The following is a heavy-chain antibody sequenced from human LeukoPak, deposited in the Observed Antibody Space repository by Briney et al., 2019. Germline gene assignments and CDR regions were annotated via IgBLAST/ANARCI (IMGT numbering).Heavy chain of an antibody. CDR1: GGSISSSSYY. Sequence: SETLSLTCTVSGGSISSSSYYWGWIRQPPGKGLEWIGSIYYSGSTYYNPSLKSRVTISVDTSKNQFSLKLSSVTAADTAVYYCARVVIYDYVWGSYRYTRLGYFDYWGQGTLVTVSS. CDR2: IYYSGST. CDR3: ARVVIYDYVWGSYRYTRLGYFDY. D-gene: IGHD3-16*02. J-gene: IGHJ4*02. V-gene: IGHV4-39*07.